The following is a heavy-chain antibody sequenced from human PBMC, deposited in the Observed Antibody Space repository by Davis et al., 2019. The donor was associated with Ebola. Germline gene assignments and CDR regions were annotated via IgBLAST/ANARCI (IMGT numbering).Heavy chain of an antibody. Sequence: ASVKVSCKASGYTFNSYGISWVRQAPGQGLEWMGWISPYSGSTNYAQKLQDRVTMTTDTSTSTAYMELKSLRSDDTAVYYCARGGTDYYVNWFDPWGQGTLVTVSS. D-gene: IGHD3-10*02. CDR1: GYTFNSYG. J-gene: IGHJ5*02. V-gene: IGHV1-18*01. CDR2: ISPYSGST. CDR3: ARGGTDYYVNWFDP.